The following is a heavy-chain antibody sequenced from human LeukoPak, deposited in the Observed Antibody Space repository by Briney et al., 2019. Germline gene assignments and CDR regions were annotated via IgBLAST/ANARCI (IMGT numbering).Heavy chain of an antibody. CDR2: ISGSGGDT. CDR3: AKKGATTGDFDY. J-gene: IGHJ4*02. V-gene: IGHV3-23*01. Sequence: PGGSLRLSCAASGFTFSNFLMTWGRQAPGKGPEWGSAISGSGGDTYYADSVKGRVTIARDNSKNTLYLQMNSLRADDTAVSYCAKKGATTGDFDYWGQGTLVTVSS. D-gene: IGHD1-26*01. CDR1: GFTFSNFL.